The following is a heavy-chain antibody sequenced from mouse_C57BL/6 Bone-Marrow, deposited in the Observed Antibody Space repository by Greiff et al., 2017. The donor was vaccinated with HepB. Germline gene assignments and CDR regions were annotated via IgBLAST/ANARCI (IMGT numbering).Heavy chain of an antibody. CDR2: IWSDGST. V-gene: IGHV2-6-1*01. CDR3: ARHNSNYGYYYAMDY. J-gene: IGHJ4*01. CDR1: GFSLTSYG. Sequence: QVQLKESGPGLVAPSQSLSITCTVSGFSLTSYGVHWVRQPPGKGLEWLVVIWSDGSTTYNSALKSRLSISKDNSKSQVFLKMNSLQTEDTAMYYCARHNSNYGYYYAMDYWGQGTSVTVSS. D-gene: IGHD2-5*01.